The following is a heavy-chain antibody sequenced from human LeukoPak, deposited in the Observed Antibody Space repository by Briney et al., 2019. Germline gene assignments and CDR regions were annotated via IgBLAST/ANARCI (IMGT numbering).Heavy chain of an antibody. D-gene: IGHD2-15*01. CDR3: ARGVVSFDY. J-gene: IGHJ4*02. CDR2: INHSGST. CDR1: GGSFSGYY. V-gene: IGHV4-34*01. Sequence: SETLSLTRAVYGGSFSGYYWSWIRQPPGKGLEWIGEINHSGSTNYNPSLKSRVTISVDTSKNQFSLKLSSVTAADTAVYYCARGVVSFDYWGQGTLVTVSS.